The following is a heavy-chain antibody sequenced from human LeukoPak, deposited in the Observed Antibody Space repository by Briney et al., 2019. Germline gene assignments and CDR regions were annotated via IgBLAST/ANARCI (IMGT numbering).Heavy chain of an antibody. Sequence: GGSLRLSCTASGFTFGDYSLSWVRQAPGKGLEWVVNVKQDGSEKYYVDSVKGRFTISRDNAKNSLYLQMNSLRVEDTAVYYCARRGLPDVWGKGTTVTVSS. CDR2: VKQDGSEK. J-gene: IGHJ6*03. V-gene: IGHV3-7*01. CDR3: ARRGLPDV. CDR1: GFTFGDYS. D-gene: IGHD2-15*01.